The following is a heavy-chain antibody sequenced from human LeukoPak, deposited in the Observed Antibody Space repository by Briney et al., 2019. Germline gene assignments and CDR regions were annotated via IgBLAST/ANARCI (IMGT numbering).Heavy chain of an antibody. CDR2: IYYSGST. CDR3: ARDRSRDGYNDY. J-gene: IGHJ4*02. D-gene: IGHD5-24*01. CDR1: GGSINYYY. V-gene: IGHV4-59*01. Sequence: PSETLSLTCTVSGGSINYYYWMWIRQPPGKGLEWIGYIYYSGSTNYNPSLKSRVTISVDTSKNQFSLKLSSVTAADTAVYYCARDRSRDGYNDYWGQGTLVTVSS.